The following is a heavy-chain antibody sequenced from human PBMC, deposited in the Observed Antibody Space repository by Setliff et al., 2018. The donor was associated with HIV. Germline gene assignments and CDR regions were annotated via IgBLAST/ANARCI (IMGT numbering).Heavy chain of an antibody. V-gene: IGHV4-34*01. J-gene: IGHJ4*02. D-gene: IGHD5-12*01. CDR3: ARVGLRFKYTFDY. CDR1: GGSYSGYY. Sequence: PSETLSLTCAVYGGSYSGYYWSWIRQPPGKGLEWIGEINHGGRANYNPSLKGRVAISEDTSKNQFSLNLISVTVADTAVYYCARVGLRFKYTFDYWGQGMLVTVSS. CDR2: INHGGRA.